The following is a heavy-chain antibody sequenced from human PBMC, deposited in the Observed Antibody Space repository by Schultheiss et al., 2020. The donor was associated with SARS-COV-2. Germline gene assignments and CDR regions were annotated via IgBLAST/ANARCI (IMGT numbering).Heavy chain of an antibody. J-gene: IGHJ4*02. Sequence: SETLSLTCAVYGGSFSGYYWSWIRQPPGKGLEWIGEINHSGSTNYNPSLKSRVTISVDTSKNQFSLKLSSVTAADTAVYYCARDGYGSGSYGDYWGQGTLVTVSS. CDR1: GGSFSGYY. CDR2: INHSGST. D-gene: IGHD3-10*01. V-gene: IGHV4-34*01. CDR3: ARDGYGSGSYGDY.